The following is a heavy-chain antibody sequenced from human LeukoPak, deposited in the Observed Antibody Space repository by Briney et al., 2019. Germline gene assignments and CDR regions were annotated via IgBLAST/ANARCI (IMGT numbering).Heavy chain of an antibody. J-gene: IGHJ5*02. Sequence: GGSLRLSCVASGFTFDDYAMHWVRQAPGKGLEWVSGINWNSGNIGYADSVKGRFTISRDNAKNSLYLQMNSLSPEDTALYYCAKGGRLTTLYNWFDPWGQGTLVTVSS. D-gene: IGHD1/OR15-1a*01. CDR2: INWNSGNI. CDR1: GFTFDDYA. CDR3: AKGGRLTTLYNWFDP. V-gene: IGHV3-9*01.